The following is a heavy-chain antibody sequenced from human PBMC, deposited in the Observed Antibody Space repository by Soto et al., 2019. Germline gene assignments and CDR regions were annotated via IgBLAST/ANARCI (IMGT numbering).Heavy chain of an antibody. CDR3: ARDFGDYARVLDY. V-gene: IGHV4-4*02. Sequence: KTSETLSLTCAVSGGSISSSNWWSWVRQPPGKGLEWIGEIYHSGSTNYNPSLKSRVTISVDKSKNQFSLKLSSVTAADTAVYYCARDFGDYARVLDYWGQGTLVTVSS. D-gene: IGHD3-3*01. CDR1: GGSISSSNW. J-gene: IGHJ4*02. CDR2: IYHSGST.